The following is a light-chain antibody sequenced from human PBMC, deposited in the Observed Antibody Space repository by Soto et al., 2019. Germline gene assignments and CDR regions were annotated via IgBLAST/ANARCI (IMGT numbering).Light chain of an antibody. CDR1: QSVSSN. CDR3: QQYNNWPPFT. V-gene: IGKV3-15*01. CDR2: GAS. Sequence: EIVMTQSPATQSVSPGERATLSCRASQSVSSNLAWYQQKPGQAPRLLIYGASTRATGIPARFSGSGSGTEFNLTISSLQSEDFAVYYCQQYNNWPPFTFGPGTKVDIK. J-gene: IGKJ3*01.